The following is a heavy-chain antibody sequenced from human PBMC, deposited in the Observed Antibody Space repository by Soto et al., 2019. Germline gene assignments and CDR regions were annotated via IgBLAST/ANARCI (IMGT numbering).Heavy chain of an antibody. J-gene: IGHJ4*02. D-gene: IGHD2-15*01. Sequence: QVQLVESGGGVVQPGRSLRLSCAASGFTFSSYAMHWVRQAPGKGLEWVAVISYDGSNKYYADYVKGRFTIYRDNSKNTLYLHMHSLRAEDTAVYYCARDPPNGSGGRCYQTYYFDYWGQGTLVTVSS. CDR1: GFTFSSYA. V-gene: IGHV3-30-3*01. CDR2: ISYDGSNK. CDR3: ARDPPNGSGGRCYQTYYFDY.